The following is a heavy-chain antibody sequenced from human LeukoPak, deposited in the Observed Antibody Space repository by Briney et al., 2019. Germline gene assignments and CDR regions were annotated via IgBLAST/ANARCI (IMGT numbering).Heavy chain of an antibody. Sequence: GGSLRLSCAASGFTFSSYAMSWVRQAPGKGLEWVSAISGSGGSTYYADPVKGRFTISRDNSKNALYLQMNSLRAEDTAVYYCAKHYYDSSGYIDDWGQGTLVTVSS. CDR3: AKHYYDSSGYIDD. CDR2: ISGSGGST. J-gene: IGHJ4*02. D-gene: IGHD3-22*01. CDR1: GFTFSSYA. V-gene: IGHV3-23*01.